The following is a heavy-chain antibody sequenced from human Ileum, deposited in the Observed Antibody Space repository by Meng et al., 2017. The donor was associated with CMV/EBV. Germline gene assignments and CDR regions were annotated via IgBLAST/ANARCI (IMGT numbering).Heavy chain of an antibody. D-gene: IGHD6-13*01. J-gene: IGHJ4*02. CDR3: AYSSSWAHFDY. CDR1: GFTVSSNY. V-gene: IGHV3-53*01. CDR2: IYSDGTT. Sequence: GESLKISCVASGFTVSSNYMSWVRQAPGKGLEWVSIIYSDGTTYYADSVKGRFTISRDKSKNTLDLQMNSLRAEDMAVYYCAYSSSWAHFDYWGQGTLVTFSS.